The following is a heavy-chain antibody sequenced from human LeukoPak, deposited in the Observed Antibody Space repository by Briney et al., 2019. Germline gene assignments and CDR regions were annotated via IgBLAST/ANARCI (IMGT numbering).Heavy chain of an antibody. V-gene: IGHV3-74*01. CDR1: GFTFSSYG. Sequence: GGSLRLSCTASGFTFSSYGMHWVRQAPGTGLVWVSRINSDGSSTSYADSVKGRFTISRDNSKNTLDLQMNSLRADDTALYYCARSLPLRGTYSFDYWGQGTLVTVSS. CDR2: INSDGSST. CDR3: ARSLPLRGTYSFDY. D-gene: IGHD1-26*01. J-gene: IGHJ4*02.